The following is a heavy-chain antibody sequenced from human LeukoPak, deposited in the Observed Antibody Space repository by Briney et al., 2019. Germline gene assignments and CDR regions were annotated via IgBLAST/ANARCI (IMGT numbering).Heavy chain of an antibody. D-gene: IGHD3-10*01. CDR2: INHSGST. CDR3: ARHRVRGYYGSGRSYDY. Sequence: SETLSLTCAVYGGSFSGYYWSWIRQPPGKGLEWIGEINHSGSTNYNPSLTSRVTISVDTSKNQFSLKLSSVTAADTAVYYCARHRVRGYYGSGRSYDYWGQGTLVTVSS. CDR1: GGSFSGYY. J-gene: IGHJ4*02. V-gene: IGHV4-34*01.